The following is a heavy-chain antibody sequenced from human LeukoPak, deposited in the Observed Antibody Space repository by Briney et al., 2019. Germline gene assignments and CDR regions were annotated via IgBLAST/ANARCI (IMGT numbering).Heavy chain of an antibody. D-gene: IGHD6-13*01. CDR1: GYTFTGYY. J-gene: IGHJ6*03. CDR2: INPNSGGT. Sequence: ASVKVSCKASGYTFTGYYMHWVRQAPGQGLEWMGWINPNSGGTNYAQKFQGRVTMTRDTSISTAYMELSRLRSDDTAVYYCARAPPSSRPYYYYYYMDVWGKGTTVTVSS. V-gene: IGHV1-2*02. CDR3: ARAPPSSRPYYYYYYMDV.